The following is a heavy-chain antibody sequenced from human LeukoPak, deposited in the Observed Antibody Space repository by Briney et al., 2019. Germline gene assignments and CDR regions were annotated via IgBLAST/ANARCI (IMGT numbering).Heavy chain of an antibody. D-gene: IGHD3-16*02. CDR3: ARAYQPLGGLSFPDS. J-gene: IGHJ5*01. CDR2: INTNTGNP. V-gene: IGHV7-4-1*02. CDR1: TYTFTRYG. Sequence: ASVKVSCNASTYTFTRYGISWVRQAPGQGLEWMGWINTNTGNPAYAQGFTGRFVFSLDTSVSTAYLQIRSLKAEDNAVYYCARAYQPLGGLSFPDSWGQGTLVTVSS.